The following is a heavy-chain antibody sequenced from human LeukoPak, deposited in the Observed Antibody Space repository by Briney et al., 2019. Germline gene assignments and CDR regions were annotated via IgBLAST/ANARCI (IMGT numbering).Heavy chain of an antibody. V-gene: IGHV5-10-1*01. J-gene: IGHJ6*02. CDR2: IDPSDSYT. Sequence: GESLTISCKGSGYSFTTYWISWVRQMPGKGLEWMGRIDPSDSYTNYSPSFQGHVTISADKSISTAYLQWSSLKASDTAMYYCARHQAGYYTMDVWGQGTTVTISS. CDR1: GYSFTTYW. D-gene: IGHD3-10*01. CDR3: ARHQAGYYTMDV.